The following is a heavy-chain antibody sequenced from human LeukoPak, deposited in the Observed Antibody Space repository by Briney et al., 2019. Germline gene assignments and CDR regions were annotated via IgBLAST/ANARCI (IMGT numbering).Heavy chain of an antibody. V-gene: IGHV1-24*01. Sequence: GASVKVSCKVSGYTLTELSMHWVRQAPGKGLEWMGGFDPEDGETIYAQKFQGRVTMTRNTSISTAYMELSSRRSEDTAVYYCERARQKWIRFFAYYYYGMDVWGQGTTVTVSS. D-gene: IGHD5-12*01. CDR1: GYTLTELS. CDR2: FDPEDGET. J-gene: IGHJ6*02. CDR3: ERARQKWIRFFAYYYYGMDV.